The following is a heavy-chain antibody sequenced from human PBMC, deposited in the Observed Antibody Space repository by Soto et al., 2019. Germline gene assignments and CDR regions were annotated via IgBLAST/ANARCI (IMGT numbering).Heavy chain of an antibody. Sequence: EVQLVESGGGLDKPGGSLRLSCAASGFTFSSYSMNWVRQAPGKGLEWVSSISSSSSYIYYADSVKGRFTISRDNAKNSLYLQMNSLRAEDTAVYYCAPKGHYYYYYMDVWGKGTTVTVSS. CDR3: APKGHYYYYYMDV. CDR2: ISSSSSYI. J-gene: IGHJ6*03. CDR1: GFTFSSYS. V-gene: IGHV3-21*01.